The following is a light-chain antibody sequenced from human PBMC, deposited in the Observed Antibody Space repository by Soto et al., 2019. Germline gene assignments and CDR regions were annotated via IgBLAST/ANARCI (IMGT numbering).Light chain of an antibody. V-gene: IGKV1-39*01. CDR1: QSISSY. Sequence: DIQMTQSPASLSASVGDTVTIHCRASQSISSYLNWYQQKPGKAPNLLILFSSNLQSGVPSRFGGSVSDTDFTLVISSLRPEDFATYYCQHSFSSPHTVGQGTRLEI. CDR3: QHSFSSPHT. J-gene: IGKJ2*01. CDR2: FSS.